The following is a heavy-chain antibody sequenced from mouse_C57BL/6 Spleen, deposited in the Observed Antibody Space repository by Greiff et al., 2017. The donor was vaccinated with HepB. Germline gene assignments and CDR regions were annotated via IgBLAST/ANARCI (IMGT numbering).Heavy chain of an antibody. CDR1: GFSLTSYG. Sequence: VKVVESGPGLVAPSQSLSITCTVSGFSLTSYGVSWVRQPPGKGLEWLGVIWGDGSTNYHSALISRLSISKDNSKSQVFLKLNSLQTDDTATYYCAKHNGYDGMAWFAYWGQGTLVTVSA. CDR3: AKHNGYDGMAWFAY. D-gene: IGHD2-2*01. CDR2: IWGDGST. J-gene: IGHJ3*01. V-gene: IGHV2-3*01.